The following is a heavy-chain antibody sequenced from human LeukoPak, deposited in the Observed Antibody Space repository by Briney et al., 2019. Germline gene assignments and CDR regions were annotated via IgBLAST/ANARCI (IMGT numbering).Heavy chain of an antibody. CDR1: GFTFTSYS. CDR3: AKDHGSSSQGFDY. J-gene: IGHJ4*02. V-gene: IGHV3-21*01. Sequence: PGGSLRLSCAASGFTFTSYSMNWFRQAPGKGLEWVSSINSNSGYIYYADSVRGRFTISRDNAKNSLFLQMSSLRAEDTAVYYCAKDHGSSSQGFDYWGQGTLVTVSS. D-gene: IGHD6-13*01. CDR2: INSNSGYI.